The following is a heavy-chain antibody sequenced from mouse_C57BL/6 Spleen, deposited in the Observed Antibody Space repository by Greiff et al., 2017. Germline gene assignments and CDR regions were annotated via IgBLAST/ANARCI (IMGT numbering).Heavy chain of an antibody. V-gene: IGHV1-50*01. J-gene: IGHJ2*01. Sequence: QVQLQQPGAELVKPGASVKLSCKASGYTFTSYWMQWVKQRPGQGLEWIGEIDPSDSYTNYNQKFKGKATLTVDTSSSTAYMQLSSLKSEDSAVYYCARGDYAYFDYWGQGTPLTVSS. CDR1: GYTFTSYW. D-gene: IGHD2-4*01. CDR2: IDPSDSYT. CDR3: ARGDYAYFDY.